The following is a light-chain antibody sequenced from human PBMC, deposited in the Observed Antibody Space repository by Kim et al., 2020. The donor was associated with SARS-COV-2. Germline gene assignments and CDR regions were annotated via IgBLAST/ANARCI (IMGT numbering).Light chain of an antibody. J-gene: IGLJ2*01. CDR3: NSRDSNDYVV. Sequence: VALGQTVRITCQGDSLRSYYATWYQQKPGQAPTVVTYGKDNRPSGVPDRFSGSSSGNTAYLTITGTQAGDEADYYCNSRDSNDYVVFGGGTKVTVL. CDR2: GKD. V-gene: IGLV3-19*01. CDR1: SLRSYY.